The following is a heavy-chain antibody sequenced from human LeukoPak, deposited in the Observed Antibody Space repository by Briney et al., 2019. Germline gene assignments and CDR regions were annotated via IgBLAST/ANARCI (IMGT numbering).Heavy chain of an antibody. CDR1: GFTFSSDA. CDR2: ISISGGST. V-gene: IGHV3-23*01. J-gene: IGHJ4*02. D-gene: IGHD6-19*01. CDR3: AKGASGWYYFDY. Sequence: PVGSLRLSCAASGFTFSSDAMSWGRQAPGKGLEWVSAISISGGSTYYANSVNGRFTTSTDNSKNTLYLQMNSLRAEDTAVYYCAKGASGWYYFDYWGQGTLVTVSS.